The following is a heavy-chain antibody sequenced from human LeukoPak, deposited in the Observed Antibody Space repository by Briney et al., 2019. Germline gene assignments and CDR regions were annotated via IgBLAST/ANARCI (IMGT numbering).Heavy chain of an antibody. D-gene: IGHD6-19*01. CDR2: IRYDGSNK. J-gene: IGHJ3*02. Sequence: GRSLRLSCAASGFTFSSYGMHWVRQAPGKGLEWVAFIRYDGSNKYYADSVKGRFTISRDNSKNTLYLQMNSLRAEDTAVYYCAKERGSGLYDAFDIWGQGTMVTVSS. V-gene: IGHV3-30*02. CDR1: GFTFSSYG. CDR3: AKERGSGLYDAFDI.